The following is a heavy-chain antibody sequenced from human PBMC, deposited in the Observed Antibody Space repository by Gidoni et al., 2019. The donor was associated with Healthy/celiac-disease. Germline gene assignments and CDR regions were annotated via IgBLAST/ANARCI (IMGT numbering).Heavy chain of an antibody. D-gene: IGHD3-22*01. Sequence: EVQLVESGGGLVQPGGSLRLSCAASGFTFSSYDRHWVRQATGKGLGWVSAIGTAGDTYYPGSVKGRFTISRENAKNSLYLQMNSLRAGDTAVYYCARVVTMIVVVIITSYYFDYWGQGTLVTVSS. J-gene: IGHJ4*02. V-gene: IGHV3-13*01. CDR1: GFTFSSYD. CDR2: IGTAGDT. CDR3: ARVVTMIVVVIITSYYFDY.